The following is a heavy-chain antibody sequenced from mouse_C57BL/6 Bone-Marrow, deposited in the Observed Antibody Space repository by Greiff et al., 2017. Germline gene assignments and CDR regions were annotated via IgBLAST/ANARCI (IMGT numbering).Heavy chain of an antibody. CDR1: GYTFTSYW. CDR2: IHPNSGST. Sequence: QVQLQQPGAELVKPGASVKLSCKASGYTFTSYWMHWVKQRPGQGLEWIGMIHPNSGSTNYNEKFKSKATLTLDKSSSTAYMQLSSLTSEDSAVYYCATYYSNYLAWFAYWGQGTLVTVSA. CDR3: ATYYSNYLAWFAY. V-gene: IGHV1-64*01. D-gene: IGHD2-5*01. J-gene: IGHJ3*01.